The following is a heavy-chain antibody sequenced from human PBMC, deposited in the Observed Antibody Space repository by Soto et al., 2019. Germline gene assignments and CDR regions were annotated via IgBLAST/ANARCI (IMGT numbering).Heavy chain of an antibody. CDR2: ISYDGSNK. Sequence: QVQLVESGGGVVQPGRSLRLSCAASGFTFSSYAMHWVRQAPGKGLEWVAVISYDGSNKYYADSVKGPFTISRDNSKNTLYLQMNSLRAEDTAVYYCARDSLGPWGSYVPDYWGQGTLVTVSS. J-gene: IGHJ4*02. V-gene: IGHV3-30-3*01. D-gene: IGHD1-26*01. CDR3: ARDSLGPWGSYVPDY. CDR1: GFTFSSYA.